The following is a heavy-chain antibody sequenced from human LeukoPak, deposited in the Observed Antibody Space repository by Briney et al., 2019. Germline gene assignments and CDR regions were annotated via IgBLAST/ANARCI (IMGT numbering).Heavy chain of an antibody. CDR2: IRSKAYGGTT. D-gene: IGHD5-24*01. CDR3: TREGWLQPRDY. V-gene: IGHV3-49*03. CDR1: GFIFGDSA. J-gene: IGHJ4*02. Sequence: GGSLRLSCTASGFIFGDSAMSWFRQAPGKGLEWVGFIRSKAYGGTTEYAASVKGRFTISRDDSKSIAYLQMNSLKTEDTAVYYCTREGWLQPRDYWGQGTLVTVSS.